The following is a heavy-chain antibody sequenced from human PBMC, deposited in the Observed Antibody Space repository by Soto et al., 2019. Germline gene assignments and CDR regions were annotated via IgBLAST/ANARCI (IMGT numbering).Heavy chain of an antibody. D-gene: IGHD3-3*01. Sequence: ASVKVSCKASGYTFSTYAMHWVRQAPGQSLEWMGWINGGTGQTRYSQRFQDRVTITRDTSAKTTYMDLTSLRSEDTAVYYCARGYYDFWSGYYDAFDIWGQGTMVTVSS. J-gene: IGHJ3*02. CDR1: GYTFSTYA. CDR3: ARGYYDFWSGYYDAFDI. CDR2: INGGTGQT. V-gene: IGHV1-3*01.